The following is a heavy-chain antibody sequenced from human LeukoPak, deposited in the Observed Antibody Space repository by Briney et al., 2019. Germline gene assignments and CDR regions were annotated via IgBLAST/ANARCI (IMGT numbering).Heavy chain of an antibody. V-gene: IGHV3-23*01. Sequence: GGSLRLSCAASGFTFSSYAMSWVRQAPGKGLEWVSAISGSGGSTYYADSVKGRFTISRDNSKNTLYLQMNSLRAEDTAVYYCARDVEGIGYCSSTSCQSNAFDIWGQGTMVTVSS. D-gene: IGHD2-2*01. CDR2: ISGSGGST. CDR3: ARDVEGIGYCSSTSCQSNAFDI. CDR1: GFTFSSYA. J-gene: IGHJ3*02.